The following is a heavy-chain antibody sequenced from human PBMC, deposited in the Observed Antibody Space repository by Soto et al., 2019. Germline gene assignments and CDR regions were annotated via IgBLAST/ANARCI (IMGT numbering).Heavy chain of an antibody. J-gene: IGHJ4*02. CDR1: GFTFDDYS. Sequence: HPGGPLRLSCAGTGFTFDDYSMHWVRQSPGEGLVWVSQIKGDGSITNYADSVKGRFTIFRDNVKNTLYLQMNSLGAEDTAVYYCRVWIAELLVDYWGKGTLVTVSS. CDR2: IKGDGSIT. D-gene: IGHD3-10*01. CDR3: RVWIAELLVDY. V-gene: IGHV3-74*01.